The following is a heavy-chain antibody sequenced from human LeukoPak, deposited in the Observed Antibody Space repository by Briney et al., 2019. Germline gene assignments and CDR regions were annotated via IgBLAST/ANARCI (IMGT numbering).Heavy chain of an antibody. D-gene: IGHD6-19*01. Sequence: SVKVSCKASGGTFSSYAISWVRQAPGQGLKWMGRIIPIFGIANYAQKFQGRVTITADKSTSTAYMELSSLRSEDTAVYYCARGIAVAEGMDVWGQGTTVTVSS. CDR3: ARGIAVAEGMDV. CDR2: IIPIFGIA. CDR1: GGTFSSYA. J-gene: IGHJ6*02. V-gene: IGHV1-69*04.